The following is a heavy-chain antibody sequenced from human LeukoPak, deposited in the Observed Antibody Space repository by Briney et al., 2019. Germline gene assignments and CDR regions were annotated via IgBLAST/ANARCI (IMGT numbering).Heavy chain of an antibody. CDR3: ARDGYTSGSHDY. Sequence: GGSPRLSCAASGFTFSSYWMTWVRQGPGKGLEWVANIKLDGSEKYYGDSVKGRFTISRDNAKNSLYLQMNSLRAEDTAVYHCARDGYTSGSHDYWGQGALVTVSS. CDR1: GFTFSSYW. CDR2: IKLDGSEK. D-gene: IGHD3-10*01. J-gene: IGHJ4*02. V-gene: IGHV3-7*04.